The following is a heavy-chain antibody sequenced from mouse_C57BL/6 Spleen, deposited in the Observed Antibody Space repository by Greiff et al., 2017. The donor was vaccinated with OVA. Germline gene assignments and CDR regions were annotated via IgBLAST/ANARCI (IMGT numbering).Heavy chain of an antibody. D-gene: IGHD2-1*01. CDR2: IYPSDSET. J-gene: IGHJ2*01. CDR1: GYTFTSYW. V-gene: IGHV1-61*01. CDR3: ARTGGYGNYDYFDY. Sequence: VQLQQPGAELVRPGSSVKLSCKASGYTFTSYWMDWVKQRPGQGLEWIGNIYPSDSETHYNQKFKDKATLTVDKSSSTAYMQLSSLTSEDSAVYYCARTGGYGNYDYFDYWGQGTTLTVSS.